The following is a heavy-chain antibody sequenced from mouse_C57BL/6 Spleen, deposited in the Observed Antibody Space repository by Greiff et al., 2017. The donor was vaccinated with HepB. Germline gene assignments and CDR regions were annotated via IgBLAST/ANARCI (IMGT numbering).Heavy chain of an antibody. J-gene: IGHJ3*01. CDR1: GYTFTSYW. V-gene: IGHV1-69*01. CDR3: ARDYGTHFAY. Sequence: VQLQQPGAELVMPGASVKLSCKASGYTFTSYWMHWVKQRPGQGLEWIGEIDPSDSYTNYNQKFKGKSTLTVDKSSSTAYMQLSSLTSEDSAVYYCARDYGTHFAYWGQGTLVTVSA. D-gene: IGHD1-1*01. CDR2: IDPSDSYT.